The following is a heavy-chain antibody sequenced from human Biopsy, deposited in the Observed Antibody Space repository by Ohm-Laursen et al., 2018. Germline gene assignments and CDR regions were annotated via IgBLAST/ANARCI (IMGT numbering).Heavy chain of an antibody. J-gene: IGHJ4*02. Sequence: GSLRLSCSASGFTFSNYYMHWVRQAPGKGLLWVSRIKRDGTTTDYAESVKGRFTISRDNAKNTLYLQMNSLRAEDTAVYYCARGGFFAYSTFDYWGQEALVTVSS. CDR1: GFTFSNYY. CDR3: ARGGFFAYSTFDY. D-gene: IGHD4-11*01. CDR2: IKRDGTTT. V-gene: IGHV3-74*01.